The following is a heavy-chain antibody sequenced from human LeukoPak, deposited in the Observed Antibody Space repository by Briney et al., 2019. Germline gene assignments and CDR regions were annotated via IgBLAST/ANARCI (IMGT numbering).Heavy chain of an antibody. CDR2: IIPIFGTA. V-gene: IGHV1-69*13. Sequence: ASVKVSCKASGYTFSTYYIHWVRQAPGQGLEWMGGIIPIFGTANYAQKFRGRVTITADESTSTAYMELSSLRSEDTAVYYCARSPFRGWELPRSNWFDPWGQGTLVTVSS. D-gene: IGHD1-26*01. CDR3: ARSPFRGWELPRSNWFDP. CDR1: GYTFSTYY. J-gene: IGHJ5*02.